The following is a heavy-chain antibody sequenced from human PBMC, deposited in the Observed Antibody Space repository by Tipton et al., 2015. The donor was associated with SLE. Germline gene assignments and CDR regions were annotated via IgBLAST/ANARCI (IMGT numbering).Heavy chain of an antibody. CDR3: ARHNSLENYAMDV. CDR2: INHSGST. V-gene: IGHV4-34*01. D-gene: IGHD1-1*01. J-gene: IGHJ6*02. CDR1: GGSFSGYY. Sequence: TLSLTCTVYGGSFSGYYWSWIRQPPGKGLEWIGEINHSGSTNYNPSLESRLTISVDTSKDQVSLNLNSVTAADTAVYYCARHNSLENYAMDVWGQGTTVTVSS.